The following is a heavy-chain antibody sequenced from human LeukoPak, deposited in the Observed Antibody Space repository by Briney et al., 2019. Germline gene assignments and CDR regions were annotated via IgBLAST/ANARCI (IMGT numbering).Heavy chain of an antibody. D-gene: IGHD3-3*01. CDR2: ISYDGSNK. CDR3: ARDLLPYYDFWSGYSDY. V-gene: IGHV3-30-3*01. J-gene: IGHJ4*02. CDR1: GFTFSSYA. Sequence: GGSLRLSCAASGFTFSSYAMHWVRQAPGKGLEWVAVISYDGSNKYYADSVKGRFTISRDNSKYTLYLQMNSLRAEDTAVYYCARDLLPYYDFWSGYSDYWGQGTLVTVSS.